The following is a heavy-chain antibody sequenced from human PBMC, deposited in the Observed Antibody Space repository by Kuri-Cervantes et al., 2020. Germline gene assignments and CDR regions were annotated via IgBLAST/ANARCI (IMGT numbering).Heavy chain of an antibody. V-gene: IGHV1-18*01. CDR1: GYTFTSYD. D-gene: IGHD4-17*01. J-gene: IGHJ4*02. CDR3: YCRLLSGDYEN. CDR2: ISAYNGNT. Sequence: ASVKVSCKASGYTFTSYDINWVRQAPGQGLEWMGWISAYNGNTNYAQKLQGRVTMTTDTSTSTAYMELRSLRPDDTAVYYCYCRLLSGDYENWGQGTLVTVSS.